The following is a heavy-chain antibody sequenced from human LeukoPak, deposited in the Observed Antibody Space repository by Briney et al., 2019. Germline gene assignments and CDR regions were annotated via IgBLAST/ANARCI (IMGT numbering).Heavy chain of an antibody. CDR1: GFTFDDYA. CDR2: ISWNSGSI. D-gene: IGHD4-23*01. V-gene: IGHV3-9*01. J-gene: IGHJ6*03. Sequence: PGGSLRLSCAASGFTFDDYAMHWVRQAPGKGLEWVSGISWNSGSIGYADSVKGRFTISRDNGKNSLYLQMNSLRAEDTALYYCAKAPVVNGSYYYYYYMDVWGKGTTVTVSS. CDR3: AKAPVVNGSYYYYYYMDV.